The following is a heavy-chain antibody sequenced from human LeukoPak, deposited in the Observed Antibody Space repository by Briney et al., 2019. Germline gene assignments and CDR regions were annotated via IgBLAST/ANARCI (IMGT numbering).Heavy chain of an antibody. CDR3: ARGYSHNSGGWLDP. Sequence: GGSLRLSCAVSGSTFSHYAMSWVRQAPGTGLEWVGSLTDSGDATYYADSVKGRLTISRDNSNSALYLHISGLRDEDTAVYYCARGYSHNSGGWLDPWGQGTLVTVSS. J-gene: IGHJ5*02. CDR1: GSTFSHYA. V-gene: IGHV3-23*01. D-gene: IGHD5-12*01. CDR2: LTDSGDAT.